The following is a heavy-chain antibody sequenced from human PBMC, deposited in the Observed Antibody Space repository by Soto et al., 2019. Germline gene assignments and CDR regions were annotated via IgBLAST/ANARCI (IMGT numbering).Heavy chain of an antibody. J-gene: IGHJ4*02. CDR2: IYWDDDK. V-gene: IGHV2-5*02. Sequence: QITLKESGPTVVKPTETLTLTCTFSGFSLTTSGVGVGWVRQSPGKAPEWLALIYWDDDKRYSTSLKSRLTITKDTSKNQVVLTMANVDPADTATYYCAHRVLRTVFGLVTTTAIYFDFWGQGTPV. D-gene: IGHD3-3*01. CDR3: AHRVLRTVFGLVTTTAIYFDF. CDR1: GFSLTTSGVG.